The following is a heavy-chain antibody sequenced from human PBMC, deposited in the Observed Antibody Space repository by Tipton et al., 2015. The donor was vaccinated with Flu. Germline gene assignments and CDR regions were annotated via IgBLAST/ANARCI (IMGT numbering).Heavy chain of an antibody. CDR2: IYPSGAT. CDR3: ARLSYYDVDLKNFYFDH. J-gene: IGHJ4*02. Sequence: PGLVKPSETLSLTCTVSSGSIRSTNYFCAWIRQPPGKRLELIGSIYPSGATYYNPSLKSRVTISVDTSKSQFPLMLRSVTAADTAVYYCARLSYYDVDLKNFYFDHWGQGALVTVSS. CDR1: SGSIRSTNYF. D-gene: IGHD3-10*02. V-gene: IGHV4-39*01.